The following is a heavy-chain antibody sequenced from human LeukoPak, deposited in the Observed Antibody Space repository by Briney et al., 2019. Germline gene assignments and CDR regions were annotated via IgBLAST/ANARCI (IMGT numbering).Heavy chain of an antibody. V-gene: IGHV3-13*04. CDR3: ARSLDSGYDWGPIGY. J-gene: IGHJ4*02. CDR1: GCTFSSYD. D-gene: IGHD5-12*01. Sequence: PGGSLRLSCAASGCTFSSYDMHWVRKATGKGREWVSAIGTAGDTYYPGSVKGRFTISRENAKNSLYLQMNSLRAGDTAVYYCARSLDSGYDWGPIGYWGQGTLVTVSS. CDR2: IGTAGDT.